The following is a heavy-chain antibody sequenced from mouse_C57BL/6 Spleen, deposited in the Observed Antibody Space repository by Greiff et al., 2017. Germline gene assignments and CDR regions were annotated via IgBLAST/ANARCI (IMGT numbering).Heavy chain of an antibody. V-gene: IGHV1-54*01. Sequence: VKLQESGAELVRPGTSVKVSCKASGYAFTNYLIEWVKQRPGQGLEWIGVINPGSGGTNYNEKFKGKATLTADKSSSTAYMQLSSLTSEDSAVYFCARGGTMAMDYWGQGTSVTVSS. D-gene: IGHD1-1*02. J-gene: IGHJ4*01. CDR3: ARGGTMAMDY. CDR2: INPGSGGT. CDR1: GYAFTNYL.